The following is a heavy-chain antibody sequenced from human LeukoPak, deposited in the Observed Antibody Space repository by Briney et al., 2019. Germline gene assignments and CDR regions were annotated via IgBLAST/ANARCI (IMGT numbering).Heavy chain of an antibody. CDR2: ISGSGGST. J-gene: IGHJ4*02. CDR1: GFTFSSYA. V-gene: IGHV3-23*01. D-gene: IGHD3-22*01. Sequence: GRSLRLSCVASGFTFSSYAMSWVRQAPGKGLEWVSAISGSGGSTYYADSVKGRFTISRDNSKNTLYLQMNSLRAEDTAVYYCATYYDSSGYYINLDYWGQGTLVTVSS. CDR3: ATYYDSSGYYINLDY.